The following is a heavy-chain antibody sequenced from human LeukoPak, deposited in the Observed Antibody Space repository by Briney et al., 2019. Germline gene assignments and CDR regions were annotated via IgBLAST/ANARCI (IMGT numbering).Heavy chain of an antibody. Sequence: PSETLSLTCTVSAGSLSSSSYYWGWIRQPPGKGLEWIGSIYFSGSTYYNPSLKSRVTMSVDTSKNQFSLKLSSVTAADTAVYYCARQVGGCSAGSCYVVDWGQGTLVTVSS. V-gene: IGHV4-39*01. CDR2: IYFSGST. J-gene: IGHJ4*02. D-gene: IGHD2-15*01. CDR1: AGSLSSSSYY. CDR3: ARQVGGCSAGSCYVVD.